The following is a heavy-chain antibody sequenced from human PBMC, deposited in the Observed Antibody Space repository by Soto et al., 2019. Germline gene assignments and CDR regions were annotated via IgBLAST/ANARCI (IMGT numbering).Heavy chain of an antibody. CDR1: GYTFTTYA. Sequence: QVPLVQSGAEVEEPGASVTVSCKASGYTFTTYAMHWVRQAPGQRLEWMGRINAGNDNTKYSEVFQGRITITRDTSASTAYMELSSLRSDDTAVYYCARGPPVRVLNFYYYYYMDVWGKGTTVTVSS. J-gene: IGHJ6*03. CDR2: INAGNDNT. D-gene: IGHD2-8*01. CDR3: ARGPPVRVLNFYYYYYMDV. V-gene: IGHV1-3*01.